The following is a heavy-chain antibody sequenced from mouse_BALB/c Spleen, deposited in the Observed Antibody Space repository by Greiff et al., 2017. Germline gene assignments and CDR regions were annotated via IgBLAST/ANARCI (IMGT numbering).Heavy chain of an antibody. V-gene: IGHV5-12-2*01. CDR2: ISNGGGST. Sequence: EVKLVESGGGLVQPGGSLKLSCAASGFTFSSYTMSWVRQTPEKRLEWVAYISNGGGSTYYPDTVKGRFTISRDNAKNTLYLQMSSLKSEDTAMYYCARHGGGSYAMDYWGQGTSVTVSS. J-gene: IGHJ4*01. CDR3: ARHGGGSYAMDY. CDR1: GFTFSSYT.